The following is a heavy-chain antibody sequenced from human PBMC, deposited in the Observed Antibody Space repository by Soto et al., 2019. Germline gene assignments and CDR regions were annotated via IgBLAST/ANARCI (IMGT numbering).Heavy chain of an antibody. Sequence: GESLKISCAASGFTFSDHYMDWVRQAPGKGLEWVGRTRNKANSYTTEYAASVKGRFTISRDDSKNSLYLQMNSLKTEDTAVYYCARAGREQPWALLNYYYYYYMDVWGKGTTVTVSS. CDR2: TRNKANSYTT. CDR1: GFTFSDHY. D-gene: IGHD1-26*01. CDR3: ARAGREQPWALLNYYYYYYMDV. V-gene: IGHV3-72*01. J-gene: IGHJ6*03.